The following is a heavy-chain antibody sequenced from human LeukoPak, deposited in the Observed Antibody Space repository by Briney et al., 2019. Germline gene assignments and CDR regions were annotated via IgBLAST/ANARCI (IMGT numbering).Heavy chain of an antibody. D-gene: IGHD6-19*01. J-gene: IGHJ4*02. Sequence: GGSLRLSCAASGFTFSSYAMTWVRQAPGKGLEWVSGISDSGVSTYYGDSVKGRFTISRDNSKNTLYLQMNSLRAEDTAVYYCAKDPGGSGWTFDYWGQGTLVTVSS. CDR2: ISDSGVST. CDR3: AKDPGGSGWTFDY. CDR1: GFTFSSYA. V-gene: IGHV3-23*01.